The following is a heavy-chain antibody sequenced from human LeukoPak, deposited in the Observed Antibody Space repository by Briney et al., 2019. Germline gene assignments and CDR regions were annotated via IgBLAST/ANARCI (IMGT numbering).Heavy chain of an antibody. D-gene: IGHD2-8*01. CDR3: TRDRNILYLDS. CDR2: ISSSGRFV. V-gene: IGHV3-21*01. Sequence: GGSLRLSCVGSGLTFNYYNMQWVRQAPGKGLGWVSLISSSGRFVYYADSVKGRFTISRDNARNSLYLQMNSLRAEDTAVYFCTRDRNILYLDSWGQGTLVTVSS. CDR1: GLTFNYYN. J-gene: IGHJ5*01.